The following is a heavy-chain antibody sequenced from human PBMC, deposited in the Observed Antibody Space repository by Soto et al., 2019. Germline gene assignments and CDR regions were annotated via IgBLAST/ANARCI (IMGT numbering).Heavy chain of an antibody. J-gene: IGHJ6*02. V-gene: IGHV3-48*01. D-gene: IGHD3-3*01. Sequence: GGSLRLSCAASGFTFSSNSMNWVRQAPGKGLEWISYISSSSSTIYADSVKGRFTISRDNAKNTLYLQMNSLRAEDTAVYYCAKDHASYYDFWSGSETDYYYGMDVWGQGTTVTVSS. CDR2: ISSSSSTI. CDR3: AKDHASYYDFWSGSETDYYYGMDV. CDR1: GFTFSSNS.